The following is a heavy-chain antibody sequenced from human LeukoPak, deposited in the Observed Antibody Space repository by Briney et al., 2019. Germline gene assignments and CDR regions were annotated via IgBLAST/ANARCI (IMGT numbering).Heavy chain of an antibody. V-gene: IGHV1-18*01. CDR1: GGTFSSYA. CDR2: ISAYNGNA. D-gene: IGHD6-6*01. CDR3: ARGIAARPIDY. Sequence: ASVKVSCKASGGTFSSYAISWVRQAPGQGLEWMGWISAYNGNANYAQKLQGRVTMTTDTSTSTAYMELRSLRSDDTAVYYCARGIAARPIDYWGQGTLVTVSS. J-gene: IGHJ4*02.